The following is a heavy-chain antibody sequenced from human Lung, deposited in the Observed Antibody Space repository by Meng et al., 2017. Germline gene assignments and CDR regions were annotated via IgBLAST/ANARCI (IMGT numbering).Heavy chain of an antibody. V-gene: IGHV4-30-4*01. CDR3: ASFDHIPRRNYFDY. CDR2: IHHSGSA. CDR1: GGSMSSGNYY. D-gene: IGHD2-21*01. J-gene: IGHJ4*02. Sequence: QVQLQESGPGLVEPSQTLALTCTVSGGSMSSGNYYWCWIRPPPGKGLEWIGYIHHSGSAYYNPSLKSRVSISVDTSKNQFSLNLNSMTAADTAVYYCASFDHIPRRNYFDYWGQGTLVTVSS.